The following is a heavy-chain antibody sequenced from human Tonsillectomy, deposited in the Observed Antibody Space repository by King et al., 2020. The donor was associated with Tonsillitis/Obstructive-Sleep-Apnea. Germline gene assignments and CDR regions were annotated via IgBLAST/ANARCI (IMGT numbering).Heavy chain of an antibody. CDR1: GFIFGDYG. CDR2: IKSKTYGGTT. J-gene: IGHJ6*03. D-gene: IGHD2-15*01. CDR3: SRDPGIAARYHCIGV. Sequence: VQLVESGGDLVQPGRSLRLSCTVSGFIFGDYGMSWVRQAPGKGLEWVAFIKSKTYGGTTHYGASVEGRFTISRDDSKRIAYLQMNSLKTEDTGVYYCSRDPGIAARYHCIGVWGQGTTVPVSS. V-gene: IGHV3-49*04.